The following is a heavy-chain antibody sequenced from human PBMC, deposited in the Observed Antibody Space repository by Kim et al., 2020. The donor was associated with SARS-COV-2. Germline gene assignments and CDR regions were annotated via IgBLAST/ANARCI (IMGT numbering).Heavy chain of an antibody. CDR3: ARDLDYGDYVSGCGY. J-gene: IGHJ4*02. Sequence: DSGKGRCTISRDNAKNSLYLQMNSLRDEDTAVYYCARDLDYGDYVSGCGYWGQGTLVTVSS. V-gene: IGHV3-48*02. D-gene: IGHD4-17*01.